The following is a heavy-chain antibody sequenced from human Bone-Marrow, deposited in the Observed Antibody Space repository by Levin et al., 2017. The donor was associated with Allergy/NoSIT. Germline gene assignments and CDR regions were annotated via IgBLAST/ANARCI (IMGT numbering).Heavy chain of an antibody. J-gene: IGHJ3*02. D-gene: IGHD3-22*01. Sequence: PGESLKISCKASGYSFTGFYLHWIRQAPRQGLEWMGWISPNSGGTNYAQKFQGRVTMSRDTSISTAYMELSRLRSDDTAVYYCSRRPHYYDSSGYYGSHAFEIWGQGTMVTVSS. CDR1: GYSFTGFY. CDR2: ISPNSGGT. V-gene: IGHV1-2*02. CDR3: SRRPHYYDSSGYYGSHAFEI.